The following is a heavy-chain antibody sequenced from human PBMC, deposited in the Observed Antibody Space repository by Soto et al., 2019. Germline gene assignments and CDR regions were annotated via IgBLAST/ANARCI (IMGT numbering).Heavy chain of an antibody. J-gene: IGHJ3*02. CDR1: GGSFSGYY. CDR3: ARFEGVVVAVNPHDAFDI. CDR2: INHSGST. D-gene: IGHD2-15*01. V-gene: IGHV4-34*01. Sequence: QVQLQQWGAGLLKPSETLSLTCAVYGGSFSGYYWSWIRQPPGKGLEWIGEINHSGSTNYNPSLKSRVTISVDTSKIQFSLKLGSVTAADTAVYYCARFEGVVVAVNPHDAFDIWGQGTMVTVSS.